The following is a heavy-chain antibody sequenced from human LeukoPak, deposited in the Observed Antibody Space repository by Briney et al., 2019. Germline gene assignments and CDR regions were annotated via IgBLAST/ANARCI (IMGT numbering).Heavy chain of an antibody. Sequence: PGGSLRLSCVASGFTFNTYSMNWVRQAPGKGLEWVSSTSSSSSYIYYADSVKGRFTISRDNAKNSLYLQMNSLRVEDTAVYYCAPYSSTWYAFQYWGQGTLVTVSS. V-gene: IGHV3-21*01. CDR3: APYSSTWYAFQY. D-gene: IGHD6-13*01. CDR1: GFTFNTYS. CDR2: TSSSSSYI. J-gene: IGHJ1*01.